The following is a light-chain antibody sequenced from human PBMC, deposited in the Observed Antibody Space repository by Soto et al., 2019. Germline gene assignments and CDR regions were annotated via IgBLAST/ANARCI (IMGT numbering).Light chain of an antibody. J-gene: IGKJ2*01. CDR3: QQCNNWPLYT. CDR2: GAS. V-gene: IGKV3-15*01. Sequence: EIVMTQSPATLSVSPGERATLSCRASQSVSSNLAWYQQKPAQAPRLLIYGASTRATGIPARFSGSGSGTEFTLTISSLQSEDFAVYYCQQCNNWPLYTFGQGTKLEIK. CDR1: QSVSSN.